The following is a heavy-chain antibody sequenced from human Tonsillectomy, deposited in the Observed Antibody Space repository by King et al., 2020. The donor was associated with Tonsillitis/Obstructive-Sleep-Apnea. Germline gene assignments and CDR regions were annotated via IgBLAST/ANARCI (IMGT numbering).Heavy chain of an antibody. J-gene: IGHJ4*02. CDR1: GYSFTTYG. CDR2: IGAYNGNT. V-gene: IGHV1-18*01. Sequence: VQLVESAAEVQKPGASVKVSCTASGYSFTTYGFTWVRQAPGQGLEWMGWIGAYNGNTKYAQKLQGRVTMTTDTSTSTAYMEIRSLRADDTAVYYCAESEYLLSTLGDYWGQGXVVTVSS. D-gene: IGHD2-15*01. CDR3: AESEYLLSTLGDY.